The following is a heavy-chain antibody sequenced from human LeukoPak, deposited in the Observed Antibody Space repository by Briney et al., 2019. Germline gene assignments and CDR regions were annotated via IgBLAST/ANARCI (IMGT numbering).Heavy chain of an antibody. CDR2: IIPIFGTA. V-gene: IGHV1-69*13. CDR3: ARDGGDGYKYYFDY. Sequence: SVKVSCKASGGTFSSYAISWVRQAPGQGLEWMGGIIPIFGTANYAQKFQGRVTITADESTSTAYMELSSLRSVDTAVYYCARDGGDGYKYYFDYWGQGTLVTVSS. J-gene: IGHJ4*02. CDR1: GGTFSSYA. D-gene: IGHD5-24*01.